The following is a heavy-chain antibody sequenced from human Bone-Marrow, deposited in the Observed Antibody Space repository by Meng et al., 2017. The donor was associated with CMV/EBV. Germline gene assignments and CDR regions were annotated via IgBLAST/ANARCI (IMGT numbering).Heavy chain of an antibody. J-gene: IGHJ4*01. V-gene: IGHV3-21*01. CDR1: GFTFSSYS. CDR3: AIGLDSSGYEDY. Sequence: GGSLRLSCAASGFTFSSYSMNWVRQAPGKGLEWVSSISSSSSYIYYADSVKGRFTISRDNAKNSLYLQMNSLRADDTAVYYWAIGLDSSGYEDYWGQGTPVTVSS. CDR2: ISSSSSYI. D-gene: IGHD3-22*01.